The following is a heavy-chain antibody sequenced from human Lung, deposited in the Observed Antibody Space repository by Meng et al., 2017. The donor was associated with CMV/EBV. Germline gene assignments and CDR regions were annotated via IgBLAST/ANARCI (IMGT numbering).Heavy chain of an antibody. CDR3: ARDSSSSYYYYYYYYGMDV. J-gene: IGHJ6*02. CDR2: ISSSSSYI. D-gene: IGHD6-6*01. Sequence: GEXXKISCAASGFTFSSYSMNWVRQAPGKGLEWVSSISSSSSYIYYADSVKGRFTISRDNAKNSLYLQMNSLRAEDTAVYYCARDSSSSYYYYYYYYGMDVWXQWTTVTFSS. CDR1: GFTFSSYS. V-gene: IGHV3-21*01.